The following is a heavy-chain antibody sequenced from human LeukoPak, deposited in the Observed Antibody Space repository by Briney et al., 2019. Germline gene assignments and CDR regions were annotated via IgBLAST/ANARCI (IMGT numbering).Heavy chain of an antibody. D-gene: IGHD6-13*01. J-gene: IGHJ4*02. CDR2: ISYDGSNK. CDR3: AKRMGPSVAATDLDY. Sequence: GGSLRLSCAASGFTFSSYGMQWVRQAPGKGLEWVAVISYDGSNKYYADSVKGRFTISRDNSKNTLYLQMNSLRAEDTAVYYCAKRMGPSVAATDLDYWGQGTLVTVSS. CDR1: GFTFSSYG. V-gene: IGHV3-30*18.